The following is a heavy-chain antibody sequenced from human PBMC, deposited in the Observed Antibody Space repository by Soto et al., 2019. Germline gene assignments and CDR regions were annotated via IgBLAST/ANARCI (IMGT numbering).Heavy chain of an antibody. V-gene: IGHV1-69*12. CDR3: GAVEAPYSCYGMDV. Sequence: QVQLVQSGAEVKKPGSSVKVSCKASGGTFSSYAISWVRQAPGQGREWMGGIIPIFGTANYAQKFQGRVTITADESTSTAYMELSSLRSEDTAVYYCGAVEAPYSCYGMDVWGQGTTVTVSS. CDR1: GGTFSSYA. D-gene: IGHD6-19*01. CDR2: IIPIFGTA. J-gene: IGHJ6*02.